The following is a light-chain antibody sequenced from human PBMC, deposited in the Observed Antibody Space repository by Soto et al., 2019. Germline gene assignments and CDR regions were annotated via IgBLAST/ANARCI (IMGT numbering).Light chain of an antibody. J-gene: IGKJ1*01. Sequence: DVVMTQSPLSLPVTLGQPASISCRSSQGLVDSDGDTYLNWFQQRPGQSPRRLIYKVSNRDSGVPDRFSGSGSGTDFTLKISRVEAEDVGLYYCMQGTHWPWTFGQGTKVEIK. CDR1: QGLVDSDGDTY. V-gene: IGKV2-30*01. CDR3: MQGTHWPWT. CDR2: KVS.